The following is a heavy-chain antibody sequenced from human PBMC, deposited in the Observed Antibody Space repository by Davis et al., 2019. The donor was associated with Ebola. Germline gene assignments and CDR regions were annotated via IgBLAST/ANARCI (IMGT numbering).Heavy chain of an antibody. CDR3: AKEGQVGGHSYLDS. CDR2: TAGGGYT. CDR1: GGSISSSTYH. D-gene: IGHD3-16*01. V-gene: IGHV3-23*01. J-gene: IGHJ4*02. Sequence: PSETLSLTCTVSGGSISSSTYHWVWVRQAPGKGLEWVSTTAGGGYTYYADSMRGRFTVSRDSSKNNLYLKMNNLRAEDTAVYYCAKEGQVGGHSYLDSWGQGTQVTVSS.